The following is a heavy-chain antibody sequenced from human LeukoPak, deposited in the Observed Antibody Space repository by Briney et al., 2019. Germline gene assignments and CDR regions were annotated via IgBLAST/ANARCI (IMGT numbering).Heavy chain of an antibody. CDR1: GFTFSSFA. J-gene: IGHJ4*02. Sequence: GGSLRLSCAASGFTFSSFAMHWVRQAPGKGVEWVAVISYDGSKKYYADSVKGRFTISRDNSKNTLYLQTNSPRTEDTAIYYCARVSGAAAATGGYFDYWGQGTLVTVSS. D-gene: IGHD6-13*01. V-gene: IGHV3-30*04. CDR3: ARVSGAAAATGGYFDY. CDR2: ISYDGSKK.